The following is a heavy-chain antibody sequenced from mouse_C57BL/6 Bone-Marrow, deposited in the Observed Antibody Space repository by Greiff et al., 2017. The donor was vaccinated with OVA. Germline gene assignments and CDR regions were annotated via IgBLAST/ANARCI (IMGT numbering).Heavy chain of an antibody. V-gene: IGHV5-12*01. CDR3: ARPLYGSRFAY. D-gene: IGHD1-1*01. CDR1: GFTFSDYY. Sequence: EVQGVESGGGLVQPGGSLQLSCAASGFTFSDYYLSWVRQTPEKRLEWVAYISNGGGSTYYPDTVKGRFTISRDNAKNTLYLQMSRLKSEDTAMYYCARPLYGSRFAYWGQGTLVTVSA. J-gene: IGHJ3*01. CDR2: ISNGGGST.